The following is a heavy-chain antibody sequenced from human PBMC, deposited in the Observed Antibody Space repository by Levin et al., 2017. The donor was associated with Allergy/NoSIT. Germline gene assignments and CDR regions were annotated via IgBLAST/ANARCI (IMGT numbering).Heavy chain of an antibody. J-gene: IGHJ5*02. Sequence: SETLSLTCAVYGGSFSGYYWSWIRQPPGKGLEWIGEINHSGSTNYNPSLKSRVTISVDTSKNQFSLKLSSVTAADTAVYYCARGRWAVVVVAATPVWFDPWGQGTLVTVSS. CDR3: ARGRWAVVVVAATPVWFDP. D-gene: IGHD2-15*01. CDR2: INHSGST. CDR1: GGSFSGYY. V-gene: IGHV4-34*01.